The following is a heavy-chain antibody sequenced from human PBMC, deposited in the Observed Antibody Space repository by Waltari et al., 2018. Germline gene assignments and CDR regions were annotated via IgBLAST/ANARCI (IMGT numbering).Heavy chain of an antibody. Sequence: QVQLQESGPGLVKPSQTLSLTCTVSGGSISSGSYYWSWIRQPAGKGLEWIGYIYTSGSTNYNPSLKSRVTISVDTSKNQCSLKLSSVTAADTAVYYCARDKSHDILTGYYTLWGQGTLVTVSS. J-gene: IGHJ4*02. CDR1: GGSISSGSYY. CDR3: ARDKSHDILTGYYTL. D-gene: IGHD3-9*01. CDR2: IYTSGST. V-gene: IGHV4-61*09.